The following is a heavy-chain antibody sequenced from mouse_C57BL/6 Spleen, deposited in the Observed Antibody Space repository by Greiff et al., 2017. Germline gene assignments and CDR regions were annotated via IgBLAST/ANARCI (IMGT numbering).Heavy chain of an antibody. CDR1: GYTFTDYY. J-gene: IGHJ2*01. Sequence: EVQLQQSGPELVKPGASVKISCKASGYTFTDYYMNWVKQSHGKSLEWIGDINPNNGGTSYNQKFKGKATLTVDKSSSTAYMEHRSLTSDDSAVYYCARGGYDGEGFDYWGQGTTLTVSS. V-gene: IGHV1-26*01. CDR2: INPNNGGT. D-gene: IGHD2-2*01. CDR3: ARGGYDGEGFDY.